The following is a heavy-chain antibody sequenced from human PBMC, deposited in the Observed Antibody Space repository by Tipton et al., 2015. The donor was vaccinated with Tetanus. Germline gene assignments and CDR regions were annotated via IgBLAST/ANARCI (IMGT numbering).Heavy chain of an antibody. CDR1: GGSFSGYY. J-gene: IGHJ5*02. CDR3: ARDGPPRDIVVVVAAMDWFDP. D-gene: IGHD2-15*01. V-gene: IGHV4-34*01. CDR2: INHSGST. Sequence: TLSLTCAVYGGSFSGYYWSWIRQPPGKGLEWIGEINHSGSTNYNPSLKSRVTISVDTSKNQFSLKLSSVTAADTAVYYCARDGPPRDIVVVVAAMDWFDPWGQGTLVTVSS.